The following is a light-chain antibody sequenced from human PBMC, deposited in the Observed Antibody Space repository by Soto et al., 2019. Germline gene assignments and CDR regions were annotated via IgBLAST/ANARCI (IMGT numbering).Light chain of an antibody. CDR1: SSDVGGYNY. CDR2: DVS. V-gene: IGLV2-14*01. CDR3: SSYTSSSTLVV. J-gene: IGLJ2*01. Sequence: QSALTRAASVSGSPGQSITISCNGTSSDVGGYNYVSWYQQHPGKAPKLMIYDVSNRPSGVSNRFSGSKSGNTASLTISGLQAEDEADYYCSSYTSSSTLVVFGGGTQLTVL.